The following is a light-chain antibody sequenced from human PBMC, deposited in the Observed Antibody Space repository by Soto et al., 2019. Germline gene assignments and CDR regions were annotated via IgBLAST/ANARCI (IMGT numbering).Light chain of an antibody. CDR2: GAS. CDR3: QQYNNWPT. J-gene: IGKJ1*01. CDR1: QSVSSN. Sequence: EIVMTQSPATLSVSPGERATLSCRASQSVSSNLAWYQQKPGQAPRLLIYGASTRATGIPAKFSGSGSGTEFTLTICSLQSEDIAVSYCQQYNNWPTFGQGTKVEIK. V-gene: IGKV3-15*01.